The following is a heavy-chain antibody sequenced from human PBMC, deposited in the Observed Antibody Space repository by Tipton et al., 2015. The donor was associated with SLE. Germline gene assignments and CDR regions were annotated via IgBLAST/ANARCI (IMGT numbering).Heavy chain of an antibody. Sequence: TLSLTCTVYGGSFSGYYWSWIRQPPGKGLEWIGEINHSGSTYYNPSLKSRVTISVDRSKNQFSLKLSSVTAADTAVYYCVKAQWDDAFDIWGQGTMVTVSS. V-gene: IGHV4-34*01. CDR2: INHSGST. CDR1: GGSFSGYY. J-gene: IGHJ3*02. CDR3: VKAQWDDAFDI. D-gene: IGHD1-26*01.